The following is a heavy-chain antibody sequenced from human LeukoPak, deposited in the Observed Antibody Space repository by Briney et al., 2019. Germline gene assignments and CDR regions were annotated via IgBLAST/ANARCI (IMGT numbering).Heavy chain of an antibody. CDR1: GGSINSSTYC. CDR2: IFYGGST. V-gene: IGHV4-39*07. J-gene: IGHJ4*02. D-gene: IGHD6-13*01. CDR3: AGYEVEGAAGRIY. Sequence: PSETLSPTCTVSGGSINSSTYCWGWIRQPPGKGLEWIGNIFYGGSTYYNPSLKSRVTISVDTSKNQFSLRLSSVTAADTAVYFCAGYEVEGAAGRIYWGQGTLVTVSS.